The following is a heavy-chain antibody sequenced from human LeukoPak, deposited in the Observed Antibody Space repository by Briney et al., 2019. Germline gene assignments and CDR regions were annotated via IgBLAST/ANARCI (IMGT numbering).Heavy chain of an antibody. V-gene: IGHV3-21*01. CDR1: GFTFSSYN. CDR3: ARDPGHDY. J-gene: IGHJ4*02. CDR2: ISNSSSYI. D-gene: IGHD3-10*01. Sequence: GGSLRLSCAASGFTFSSYNMNWVRQAPGKGLEWVSSISNSSSYIYYADSVKGRLTISRDNAKNSLYLQMNSLRAEDTAVYYCARDPGHDYWGQGTLVTVSS.